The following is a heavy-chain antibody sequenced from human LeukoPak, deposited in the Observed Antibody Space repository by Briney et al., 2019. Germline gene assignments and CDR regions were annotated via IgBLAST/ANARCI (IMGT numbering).Heavy chain of an antibody. Sequence: GGSLRLSCAASGFTLSDYAMHWVRQAPGKELEYVSAISSNGGSIHYANSVKGRFTISRDNSKNTLYLQMDSLRAEDMAVYYCARDTCGCGSGWHLYWYFDLWGRGTLVTVSS. CDR2: ISSNGGSI. D-gene: IGHD6-19*01. CDR3: ARDTCGCGSGWHLYWYFDL. V-gene: IGHV3-64*01. J-gene: IGHJ2*01. CDR1: GFTLSDYA.